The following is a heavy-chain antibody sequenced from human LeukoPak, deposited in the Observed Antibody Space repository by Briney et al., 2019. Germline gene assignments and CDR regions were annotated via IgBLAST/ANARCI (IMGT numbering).Heavy chain of an antibody. D-gene: IGHD3-22*01. J-gene: IGHJ4*02. CDR3: AKVKDSTMIVVNDY. V-gene: IGHV3-30*18. Sequence: PGGSLTLSCAASGFTFSSYGMHWVRQAPGKGLEWVAVISYDGSNKYYADSVKGRFTISRDNSKNTLYLQMNSLRAEDTAVYYCAKVKDSTMIVVNDYWGQGTPVTVSS. CDR1: GFTFSSYG. CDR2: ISYDGSNK.